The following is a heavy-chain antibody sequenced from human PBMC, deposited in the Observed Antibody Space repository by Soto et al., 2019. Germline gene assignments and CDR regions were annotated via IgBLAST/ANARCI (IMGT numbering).Heavy chain of an antibody. Sequence: EVQLLESGGDLIQPGGSLRLSCAASGVTFSSYAMSWVRQAPGEGLEWLSAISAEGHYTLYADSVQGRFTISRDNSKNTLFLQMNSLRAEDTALYYCAIMVTTDHTHAFDFWGQGTMVTVSS. CDR3: AIMVTTDHTHAFDF. J-gene: IGHJ3*01. D-gene: IGHD4-17*01. CDR2: ISAEGHYT. CDR1: GVTFSSYA. V-gene: IGHV3-23*01.